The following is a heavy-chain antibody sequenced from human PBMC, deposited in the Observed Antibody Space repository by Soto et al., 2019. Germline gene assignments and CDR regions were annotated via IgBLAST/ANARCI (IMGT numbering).Heavy chain of an antibody. Sequence: PSETLSLTCTVSGGSIIDYYWRWIRQPPGKGLEWIGYVYYSGSTNYNPSLKSRVTILADTSKNQFSLKLSSVTAADTAVYYCARDAPRSSYFDYWGQGILVTVSS. V-gene: IGHV4-59*01. CDR2: VYYSGST. CDR1: GGSIIDYY. D-gene: IGHD6-13*01. J-gene: IGHJ4*02. CDR3: ARDAPRSSYFDY.